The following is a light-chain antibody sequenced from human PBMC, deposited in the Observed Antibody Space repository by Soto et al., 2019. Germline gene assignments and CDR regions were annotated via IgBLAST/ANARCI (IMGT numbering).Light chain of an antibody. J-gene: IGKJ1*01. CDR1: QSISSY. Sequence: DIQMTQSPSSLSASVGDRVTITCRASQSISSYLNWYQQKPGKAPKFLIFAASSLQSWVPSRFSGSGSGTDFTLTISSLQPEDVATYYCQQSYSSPCTFGQGTKVEIK. CDR3: QQSYSSPCT. V-gene: IGKV1-39*01. CDR2: AAS.